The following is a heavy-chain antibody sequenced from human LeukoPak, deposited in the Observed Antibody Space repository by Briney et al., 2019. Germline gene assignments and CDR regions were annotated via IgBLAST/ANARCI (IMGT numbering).Heavy chain of an antibody. CDR1: GGSISSGGYY. D-gene: IGHD6-13*01. Sequence: PSETLSLTCTVSGGSISSGGYYWSWIRQHPGKGLEWIGYIFYSGSTYYNPSLKSRVTISVDTSKNQFSLKLSSETAADTAVYYCARTVVIAAAVFWFDPWGQGTLVTVSS. J-gene: IGHJ5*02. CDR2: IFYSGST. CDR3: ARTVVIAAAVFWFDP. V-gene: IGHV4-31*03.